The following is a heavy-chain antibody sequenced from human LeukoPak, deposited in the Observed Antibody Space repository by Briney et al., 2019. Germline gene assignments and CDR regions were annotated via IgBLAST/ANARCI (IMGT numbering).Heavy chain of an antibody. D-gene: IGHD3-16*01. Sequence: GSLRLSCAASGFTFSSYAMSWIRQPPGKGLEWIGEINHSGSTNYNPSLKSRVTISVDTSKNQFSLKLSSVTAADTAVYYCASARLGDPYYFDYWGQGTLVTVSS. CDR1: GFTFSSYA. J-gene: IGHJ4*02. V-gene: IGHV4-34*01. CDR3: ASARLGDPYYFDY. CDR2: INHSGST.